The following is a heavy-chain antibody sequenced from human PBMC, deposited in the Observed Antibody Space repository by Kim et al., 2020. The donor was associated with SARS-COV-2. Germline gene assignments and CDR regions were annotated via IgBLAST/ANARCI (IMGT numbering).Heavy chain of an antibody. CDR1: GFTFSDYA. V-gene: IGHV3-23*01. J-gene: IGHJ4*01. Sequence: GGSLRLSCAVSGFTFSDYAMNWVRQAPGKGLEWLSAINPNSHYIYYAASVKGRFSISRDNSRNTVYLQMNDLGADDTALYYCASPRGANSGSAYFPYWG. CDR2: INPNSHYI. D-gene: IGHD5-12*01. CDR3: ASPRGANSGSAYFPY.